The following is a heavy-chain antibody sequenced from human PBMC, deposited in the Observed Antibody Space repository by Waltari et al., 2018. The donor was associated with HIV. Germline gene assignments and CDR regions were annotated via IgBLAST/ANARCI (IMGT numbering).Heavy chain of an antibody. CDR3: GSLCNCDATGYQAVES. J-gene: IGHJ5*01. CDR2: IKPDGSEK. Sequence: DVQLVESGGNWVRPGGSLRLSCAASGFSFRNYWMAWVRQAPGKGLEWVANIKPDGSEKNYVDSVRGRFTISRDNSENALYLLMDSLRVEDTAMYYCGSLCNCDATGYQAVESWGHGTLLTVSS. D-gene: IGHD3-9*01. CDR1: GFSFRNYW. V-gene: IGHV3-7*03.